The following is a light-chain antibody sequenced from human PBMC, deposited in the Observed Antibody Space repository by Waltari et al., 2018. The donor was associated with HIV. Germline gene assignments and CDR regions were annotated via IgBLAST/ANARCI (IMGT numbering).Light chain of an antibody. Sequence: QSALLQLASVSGSPGQSVTIPCTGTTSDFTDTKYVSWYQQPPGRAPKLIIFEVSDRHSGVSDRFSGSKSGSTASLTISGRQTEDEADYYCSSYNTRNSVVFGGGTELIV. CDR2: EVS. CDR1: TSDFTDTKY. J-gene: IGLJ2*01. CDR3: SSYNTRNSVV. V-gene: IGLV2-14*01.